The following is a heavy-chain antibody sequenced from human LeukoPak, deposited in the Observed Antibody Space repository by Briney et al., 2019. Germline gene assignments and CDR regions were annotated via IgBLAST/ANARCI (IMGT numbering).Heavy chain of an antibody. CDR1: GGSFSGYY. D-gene: IGHD5-18*01. Sequence: SETLSLTCAVYGGSFSGYYCSWIRQPPGKGLEWIGEINHSGSTNYNPSLKSRVTISVDTSKNQFSLKLSSVTAADTAVYYCARGRTHTAMVTRVYYYYGMDVWGQGTTVTVSS. CDR3: ARGRTHTAMVTRVYYYYGMDV. J-gene: IGHJ6*02. V-gene: IGHV4-34*01. CDR2: INHSGST.